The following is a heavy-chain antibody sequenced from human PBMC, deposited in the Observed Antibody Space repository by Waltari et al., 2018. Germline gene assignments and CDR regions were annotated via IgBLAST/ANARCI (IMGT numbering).Heavy chain of an antibody. CDR2: IIPILGIA. V-gene: IGHV1-69*10. CDR1: GGTFSSYA. CDR3: ARGGGQGSDDAFDI. Sequence: QVQLVQSGAEVKKPGSSVKVSCKASGGTFSSYAISWVRQAPGQGLEWMGGIIPILGIANYEQKFQGRVTITADKSTSTAYMELSSLRSEDTAVYYCARGGGQGSDDAFDIWGQGTMVTVSS. D-gene: IGHD6-25*01. J-gene: IGHJ3*02.